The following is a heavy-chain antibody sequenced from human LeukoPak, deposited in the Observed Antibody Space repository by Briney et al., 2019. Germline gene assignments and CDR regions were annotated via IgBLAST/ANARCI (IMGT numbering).Heavy chain of an antibody. Sequence: GSLILSCEASGFTFSSYGMHWVRQAPGKGLEWVAVIWYDGSNKYYADSVKGRFTISRDNSKNTLYLQMNSLRAEDTAVYYCARGTEYYFDYWGQGTLVTVSS. D-gene: IGHD2-8*02. V-gene: IGHV3-33*01. CDR3: ARGTEYYFDY. CDR1: GFTFSSYG. J-gene: IGHJ4*02. CDR2: IWYDGSNK.